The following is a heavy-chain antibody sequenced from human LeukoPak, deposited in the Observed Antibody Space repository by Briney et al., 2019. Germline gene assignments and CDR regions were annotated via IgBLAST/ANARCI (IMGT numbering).Heavy chain of an antibody. CDR1: DYSFTNYW. V-gene: IGHV5-51*01. D-gene: IGHD3-10*01. CDR3: ARHVHGGYYDGMDV. Sequence: GESLKISCKGSDYSFTNYWIGWVRQMPGKGLEWMGVIYPDDSDTRYSPSFRGHVTISADKSISTAYLQWSSLKASGTAMYYCARHVHGGYYDGMDVWGQGTPVTVSS. J-gene: IGHJ6*02. CDR2: IYPDDSDT.